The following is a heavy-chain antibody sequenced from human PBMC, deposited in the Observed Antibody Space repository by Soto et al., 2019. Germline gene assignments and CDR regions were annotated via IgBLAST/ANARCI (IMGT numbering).Heavy chain of an antibody. CDR1: GFTFNTYT. CDR3: ATVAHHNSGYYQYYCGS. CDR2: IAGGGGAT. V-gene: IGHV3-23*01. Sequence: EVQLLESGGGLAQPGGSLRLSCAASGFTFNTYTMNWVRQAPGKGLEWVSTIAGGGGATYYADSVKGRFTISRDNSKNTLYLQMDTLRAEDTALYCCATVAHHNSGYYQYYCGSWGQGALATVSS. J-gene: IGHJ4*02. D-gene: IGHD3-22*01.